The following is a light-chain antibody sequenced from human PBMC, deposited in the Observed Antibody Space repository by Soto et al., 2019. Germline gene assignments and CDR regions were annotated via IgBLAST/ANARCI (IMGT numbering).Light chain of an antibody. CDR3: QESYSTPLT. CDR1: DNVNTY. V-gene: IGKV1-39*01. Sequence: DIQLTQSPSSLSASVXDRVTLTCRATDNVNTYLNWYQQRPGKVPKLLIHSVSTLQSGVPSRFSGSGSGTAFTLTINGLQPEDVATYFCQESYSTPLTFGQGTKVDIK. CDR2: SVS. J-gene: IGKJ1*01.